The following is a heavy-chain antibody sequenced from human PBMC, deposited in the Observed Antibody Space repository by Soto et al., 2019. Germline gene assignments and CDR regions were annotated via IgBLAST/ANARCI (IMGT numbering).Heavy chain of an antibody. CDR1: GFTFSSYD. CDR3: ARGGGVGGDDAFDI. CDR2: IGTAGDT. J-gene: IGHJ3*02. D-gene: IGHD2-8*02. V-gene: IGHV3-13*01. Sequence: EVQLVESGGGLVQPGGSLRLSCAASGFTFSSYDMHWVRQATGKGLEWVSAIGTAGDTYYPGSVKGRFTISRENAKNSLYLQMNSLSAGDTAVYYCARGGGVGGDDAFDIWGQGTMVTVSS.